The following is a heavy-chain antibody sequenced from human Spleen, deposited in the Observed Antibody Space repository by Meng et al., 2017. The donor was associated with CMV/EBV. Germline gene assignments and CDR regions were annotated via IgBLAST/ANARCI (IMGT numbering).Heavy chain of an antibody. CDR2: ISYDGSNK. Sequence: GESLKISCAASGFTFSSYAMHWVRQAPGKGLEWVAVISYDGSNKYYADSVKGRFTISRDNSKNTLYLQMNSLRAEGTAVYYCARLITIFGVVHKNWFDPWGQGTLVTVSS. D-gene: IGHD3-3*01. V-gene: IGHV3-30*04. CDR3: ARLITIFGVVHKNWFDP. CDR1: GFTFSSYA. J-gene: IGHJ5*02.